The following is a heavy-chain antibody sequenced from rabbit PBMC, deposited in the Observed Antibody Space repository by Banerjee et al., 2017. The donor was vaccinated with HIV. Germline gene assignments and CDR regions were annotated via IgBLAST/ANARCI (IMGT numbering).Heavy chain of an antibody. CDR2: IVTGSGNT. J-gene: IGHJ4*01. Sequence: QSLEESGGDLVKPGASLTLTCTASGFSFSSSYYMCWVRQAPWRGLQWIGCIVTGSGNTYYASWAKGRFTISKTSSTTVTLQMTSLTVADTATYFCARGAMYVGYGYLNLWGPGTLVTVS. CDR1: GFSFSSSYY. D-gene: IGHD6-1*01. CDR3: ARGAMYVGYGYLNL. V-gene: IGHV1S40*01.